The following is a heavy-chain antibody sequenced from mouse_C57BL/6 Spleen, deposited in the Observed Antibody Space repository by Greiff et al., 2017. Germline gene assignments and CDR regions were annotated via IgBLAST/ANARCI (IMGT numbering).Heavy chain of an antibody. J-gene: IGHJ4*01. CDR1: GFTFSDYY. CDR3: AREDGNYGGVMDY. Sequence: EVMLVESEGGLVQPGSSMKLSCTASGFTFSDYYMAWVRQVPEKGLEWVANINYDGSSTYYLDSLKSRFIISRDNAKNILYLQMSSLKSEDTATYYCAREDGNYGGVMDYWGQGTSVTVSS. V-gene: IGHV5-16*01. CDR2: INYDGSST. D-gene: IGHD2-1*01.